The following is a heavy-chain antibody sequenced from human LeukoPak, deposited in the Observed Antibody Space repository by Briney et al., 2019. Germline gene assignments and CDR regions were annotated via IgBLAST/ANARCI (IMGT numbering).Heavy chain of an antibody. CDR3: ARMYYYDSSGYYVIDY. Sequence: SGPTLVNPTETLTQTFTVSRFSLSNARMGVSWIRQPPGKALEWIAHIFSNDEKYYRTSLKSRLSISKDTSKSQMVLTMTNMDPVDTATYYCARMYYYDSSGYYVIDYWGQGTLVTVSS. D-gene: IGHD3-22*01. J-gene: IGHJ4*02. V-gene: IGHV2-26*01. CDR2: IFSNDEK. CDR1: RFSLSNARMG.